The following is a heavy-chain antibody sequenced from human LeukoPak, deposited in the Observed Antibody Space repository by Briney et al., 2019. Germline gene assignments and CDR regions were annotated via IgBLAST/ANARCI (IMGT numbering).Heavy chain of an antibody. Sequence: PGGSLRLSCAASGFTFSKFWMSWARQAPGKGLEWVTNIKQDGSEKNYVDSVKGRFTISRDNAKNSLYLQMNSLRAEDTAVYYCARVIGKPYPMDYWGQGTLVTVSS. CDR1: GFTFSKFW. V-gene: IGHV3-7*04. D-gene: IGHD1-26*01. CDR2: IKQDGSEK. CDR3: ARVIGKPYPMDY. J-gene: IGHJ4*02.